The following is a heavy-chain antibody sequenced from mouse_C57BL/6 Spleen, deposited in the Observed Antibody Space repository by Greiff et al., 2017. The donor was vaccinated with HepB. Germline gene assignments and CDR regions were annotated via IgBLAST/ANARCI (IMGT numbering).Heavy chain of an antibody. CDR3: ATLKAY. CDR1: GFTFSSYG. D-gene: IGHD1-3*01. CDR2: ISSGGSYT. V-gene: IGHV5-6*01. J-gene: IGHJ3*01. Sequence: EVQGVESGGDLVKPGGSLKLSCAASGFTFSSYGMSWVRQTPDKRLEWVATISSGGSYTYYPDSVKGRFTISRDKAKNTLYLQMSSLKSEDTAMYYCATLKAYWGQGTLVTVAA.